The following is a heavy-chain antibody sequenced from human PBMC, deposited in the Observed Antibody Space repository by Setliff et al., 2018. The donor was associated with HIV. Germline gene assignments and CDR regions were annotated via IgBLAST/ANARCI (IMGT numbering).Heavy chain of an antibody. CDR3: ARGESTTWDLAEYFQH. CDR2: VYYTGTA. D-gene: IGHD1-1*01. V-gene: IGHV4-59*06. J-gene: IGHJ1*01. CDR1: GGSMGTYY. Sequence: PSETLSLTCSVSGGSMGTYYWSWIRQPAGKGLEWIGYVYYTGTAYFNPSLKSRITISVDTSKNQFSLKLGFVTAADTAVYYCARGESTTWDLAEYFQHWGHGTLVTVSS.